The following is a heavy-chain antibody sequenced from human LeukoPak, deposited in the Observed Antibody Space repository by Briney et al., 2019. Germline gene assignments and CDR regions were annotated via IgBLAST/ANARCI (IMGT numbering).Heavy chain of an antibody. CDR3: ARDRSTFYCSSTSCYGRRYNWFDP. CDR1: GYTFTGYY. D-gene: IGHD2-2*01. J-gene: IGHJ5*02. V-gene: IGHV1-2*02. Sequence: ASVKVSCKASGYTFTGYYMHWVRQAPGQGLEWMGWINPNSGGTNYAQKFQGRVTMTRDTSISTAYMELSRPRSDDTAVYYCARDRSTFYCSSTSCYGRRYNWFDPWGQGTLVTVSS. CDR2: INPNSGGT.